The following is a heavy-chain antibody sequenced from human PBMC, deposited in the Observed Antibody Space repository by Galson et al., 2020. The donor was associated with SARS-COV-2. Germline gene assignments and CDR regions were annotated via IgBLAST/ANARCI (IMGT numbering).Heavy chain of an antibody. CDR3: ARAPGAAAGTDNWFDP. V-gene: IGHV4-28*03. Sequence: SETLSLTCAVSGYSISSSNWWGWIRQPPGKGLEWIGYIYYSGSTYYNPSLKSRVTMSVDTSKNQFSLKLSSVTAVDTAVYYCARAPGAAAGTDNWFDPWGQGTLVTVSS. CDR2: IYYSGST. D-gene: IGHD6-13*01. CDR1: GYSISSSNW. J-gene: IGHJ5*02.